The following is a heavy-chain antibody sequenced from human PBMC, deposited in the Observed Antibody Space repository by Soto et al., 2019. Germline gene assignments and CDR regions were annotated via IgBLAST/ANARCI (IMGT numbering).Heavy chain of an antibody. CDR1: GYTFTSYG. J-gene: IGHJ4*02. V-gene: IGHV1-18*01. CDR3: ARGAGYFDWLLSYFDY. D-gene: IGHD3-9*01. Sequence: ASVKVSCKASGYTFTSYGISCVRQAPGQGLEWMGWISAYNGNTNYAQKLQGRVTMTTDTSTSTAYMELRSLRSDDTAVYYCARGAGYFDWLLSYFDYWGQGTLVTVSS. CDR2: ISAYNGNT.